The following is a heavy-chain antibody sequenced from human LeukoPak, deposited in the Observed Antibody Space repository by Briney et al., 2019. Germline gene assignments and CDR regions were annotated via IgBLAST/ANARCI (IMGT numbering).Heavy chain of an antibody. V-gene: IGHV3-23*01. J-gene: IGHJ4*02. CDR2: ISGSGDKT. CDR3: AKAWSYYFDH. D-gene: IGHD2-8*02. CDR1: GFGFSHTA. Sequence: PGGSLRLSCEASGFGFSHTAMNWVRQAPGKGPELVSFISGSGDKTHYTDSVKGRFTISRDNTNNTLYLQMNSLRAEDTAIYYCAKAWSYYFDHWGRGTLVTVSS.